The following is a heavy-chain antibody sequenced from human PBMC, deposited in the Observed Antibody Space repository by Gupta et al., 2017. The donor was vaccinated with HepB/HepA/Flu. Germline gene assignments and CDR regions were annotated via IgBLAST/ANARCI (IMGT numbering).Heavy chain of an antibody. CDR1: GFTFSSYC. J-gene: IGHJ4*02. D-gene: IGHD2-2*01. Sequence: EVQLVESGGGLVQPGGSLRLSCAASGFTFSSYCMHWVRSVPGKGLVWVSRINTDGSNTEYADSVKGRFTISRDNAKNTLYLQIKSLRAEDTALYYCARDRIPYCTSSTCRVLDYWGQGTLVTVSS. CDR3: ARDRIPYCTSSTCRVLDY. CDR2: INTDGSNT. V-gene: IGHV3-74*03.